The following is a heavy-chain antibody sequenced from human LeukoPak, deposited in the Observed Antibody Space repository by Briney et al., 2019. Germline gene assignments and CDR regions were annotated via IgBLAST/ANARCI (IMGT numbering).Heavy chain of an antibody. CDR2: IIWNSGSI. J-gene: IGHJ4*02. D-gene: IGHD4-17*01. V-gene: IGHV3-9*01. CDR1: GFTLDDYA. Sequence: PGGPLRLSCAPSGFTLDDYAMHWARPAPGKGLEWVSGIIWNSGSIGYADSVKGRFTISRDNAKNSLYLQMNSLRAEDTAVYYCAKTKLAGRGATVTSFDYWGQGTLVTVSS. CDR3: AKTKLAGRGATVTSFDY.